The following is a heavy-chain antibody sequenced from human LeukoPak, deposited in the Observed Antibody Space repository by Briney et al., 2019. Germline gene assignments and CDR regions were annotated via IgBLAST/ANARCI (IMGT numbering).Heavy chain of an antibody. CDR3: ARLPLTGYSRGYYYGMDV. Sequence: SVKVSCKASGGTFSRSAISWVRQAPGQGLEWMGGIIPIFGTANHAQKFQGRVTITADESTSTAYMELSSLRSEDTAVYYCARLPLTGYSRGYYYGMDVWGQGTTVTVSS. CDR2: IIPIFGTA. D-gene: IGHD3-9*01. V-gene: IGHV1-69*01. J-gene: IGHJ6*02. CDR1: GGTFSRSA.